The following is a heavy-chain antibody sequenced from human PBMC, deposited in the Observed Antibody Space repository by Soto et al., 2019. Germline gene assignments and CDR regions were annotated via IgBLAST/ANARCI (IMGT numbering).Heavy chain of an antibody. CDR2: IYYSGST. CDR3: ARCIVRSGGSCRNWFDP. J-gene: IGHJ5*02. Sequence: PSETLSLTCTVSGGYVSGGGYYWSWIRQPPGKGLEWIGYIYYSGSTNYNPSLKSRVTISVDTSKNQFSLKLSSVTAADTAVYYCARCIVRSGGSCRNWFDPWGQGTLVTVSS. CDR1: GGYVSGGGYY. D-gene: IGHD2-15*01. V-gene: IGHV4-61*08.